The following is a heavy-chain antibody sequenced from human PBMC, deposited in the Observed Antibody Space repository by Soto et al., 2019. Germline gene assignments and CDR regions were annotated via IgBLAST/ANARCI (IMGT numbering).Heavy chain of an antibody. CDR2: IYYSGST. CDR3: ARIVEVVAATLGWFDP. V-gene: IGHV4-39*01. J-gene: IGHJ5*02. D-gene: IGHD2-15*01. Sequence: SETLSLTCTVSGGSISSSSYYWGWIRQPPGKGLEWIGSIYYSGSTYYNPSLKSRVTISVDTSKNQFSLKLSSVTAADTAVYYCARIVEVVAATLGWFDPWGQGTLVTVSS. CDR1: GGSISSSSYY.